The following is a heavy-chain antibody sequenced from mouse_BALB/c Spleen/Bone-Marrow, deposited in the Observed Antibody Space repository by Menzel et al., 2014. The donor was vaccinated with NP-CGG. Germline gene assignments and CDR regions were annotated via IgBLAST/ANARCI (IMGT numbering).Heavy chain of an antibody. CDR1: GYTFTSYW. Sequence: QVQLQQSGAELAKPGASVKMSCKASGYTFTSYWMHWVEQRPGQGLEWIGYINPSTGYTEYNQKFKDKATLTADKSSSTAYMQLSSLTSEDSAVYYCARQITTVDYAMDYWGQGTSVTSSS. V-gene: IGHV1-7*01. D-gene: IGHD1-1*01. CDR3: ARQITTVDYAMDY. CDR2: INPSTGYT. J-gene: IGHJ4*01.